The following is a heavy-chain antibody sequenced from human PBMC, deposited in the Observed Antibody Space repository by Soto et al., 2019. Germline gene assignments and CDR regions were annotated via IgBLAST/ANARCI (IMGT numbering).Heavy chain of an antibody. Sequence: ASVKVSCKASGYTFTGYYVHWVRQAPGQGLEWMGWINPNSGDTYLAQRFQGGVTMNRDTSIGTAYMELRGLTSDDTAGYYCAKGGAIVAAGTRVYLYNAMDVWGQGTTVTVSS. D-gene: IGHD1-26*01. CDR2: INPNSGDT. V-gene: IGHV1-2*02. CDR1: GYTFTGYY. CDR3: AKGGAIVAAGTRVYLYNAMDV. J-gene: IGHJ6*02.